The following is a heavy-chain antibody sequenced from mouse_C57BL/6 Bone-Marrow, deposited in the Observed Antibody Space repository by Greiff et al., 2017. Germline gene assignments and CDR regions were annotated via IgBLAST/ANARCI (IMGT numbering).Heavy chain of an antibody. Sequence: VKLVESGPGLVQPSQSLSFTCTVSGFSLTSYGVHWVRQSPGKGLEWLGVIWSGGSADYNAAFIPRLSISKDNSKSQVFFKMNRLQADDTAIYYCARVLADALDYWGQGTSVTVSS. CDR3: ARVLADALDY. J-gene: IGHJ4*01. V-gene: IGHV2-2*01. CDR1: GFSLTSYG. D-gene: IGHD1-1*01. CDR2: IWSGGSA.